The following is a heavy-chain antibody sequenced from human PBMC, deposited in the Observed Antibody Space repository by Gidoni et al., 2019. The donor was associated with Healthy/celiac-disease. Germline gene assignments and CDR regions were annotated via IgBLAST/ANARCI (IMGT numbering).Heavy chain of an antibody. CDR1: GFTFSSYA. CDR2: ISYDGRNK. Sequence: QVQLVESGGGVVQPGRSLRLSCAASGFTFSSYALHWVRQAPGKGLEWVAVISYDGRNKYYTDTVKGRLTIERDNAKNTLYRQMNSLRDEETAVYDCARDQYYDILTGYYPYFDYWGQGTLVTVSS. CDR3: ARDQYYDILTGYYPYFDY. D-gene: IGHD3-9*01. V-gene: IGHV3-30*04. J-gene: IGHJ4*02.